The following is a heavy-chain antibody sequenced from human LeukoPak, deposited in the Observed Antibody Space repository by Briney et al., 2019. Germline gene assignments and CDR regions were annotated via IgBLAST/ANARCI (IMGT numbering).Heavy chain of an antibody. V-gene: IGHV4-39*07. Sequence: SETLSLTCTVSGGSISSSSYYWGWIRQPPGKGLEWIGSIYYSGSTYYNPSLKSRVTISLDTSKNQFSLKLISVTAADTSVYYCARGDVDTTRDPYFDYWGQGSLVTVSS. CDR1: GGSISSSSYY. CDR3: ARGDVDTTRDPYFDY. D-gene: IGHD5-18*01. J-gene: IGHJ4*02. CDR2: IYYSGST.